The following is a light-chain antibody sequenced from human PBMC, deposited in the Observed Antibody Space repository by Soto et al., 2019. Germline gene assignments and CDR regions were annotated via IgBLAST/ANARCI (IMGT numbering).Light chain of an antibody. CDR3: QHRSSWPRMYT. J-gene: IGKJ2*01. Sequence: EIVLTQSPATLSLSPGERATLSCRASQSISAYLAWYQQKPGQAPRLLIYDASNRAPGIPARISGRGSGTDFTLTISSLEPEDFAIYYCQHRSSWPRMYTFGQGTKGDIK. V-gene: IGKV3-11*01. CDR1: QSISAY. CDR2: DAS.